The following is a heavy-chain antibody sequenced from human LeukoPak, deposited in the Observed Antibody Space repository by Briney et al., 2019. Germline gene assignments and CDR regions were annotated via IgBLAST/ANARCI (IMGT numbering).Heavy chain of an antibody. V-gene: IGHV3-23*01. CDR3: ARGRRYCSGGSCYSKANYYYYYMDV. D-gene: IGHD2-15*01. CDR1: GLTFSSYG. J-gene: IGHJ6*03. CDR2: ISTTGGTT. Sequence: GTLRLSCAASGLTFSSYGMSWVRQAPGRGLEWVSAISTTGGTTYYADSVRGRFTISRDNSRNTLYLQMNSLRAEDTAVYYCARGRRYCSGGSCYSKANYYYYYMDVWGKGTTVTISS.